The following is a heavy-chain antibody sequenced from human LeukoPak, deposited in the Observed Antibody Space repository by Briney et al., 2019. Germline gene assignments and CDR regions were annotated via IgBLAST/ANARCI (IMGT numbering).Heavy chain of an antibody. CDR3: ARDVGVLRYFDWLLPFDY. V-gene: IGHV1-18*04. Sequence: ASVKVSCKASGYTFTSYGISRVRQAPGQGLEWMGWISAYNGNTNYAQKLQGRVTMTTDTSTSTAYMELRSLRSDDTAVYYCARDVGVLRYFDWLLPFDYWGQGTLVTVSS. CDR2: ISAYNGNT. CDR1: GYTFTSYG. J-gene: IGHJ4*02. D-gene: IGHD3-9*01.